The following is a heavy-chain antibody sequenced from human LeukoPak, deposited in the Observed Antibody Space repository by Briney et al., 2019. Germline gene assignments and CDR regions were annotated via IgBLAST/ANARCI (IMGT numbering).Heavy chain of an antibody. D-gene: IGHD2-15*01. J-gene: IGHJ4*02. Sequence: SETLSLTCTVSGYSISSGYYWGWIRQPPGKGLEWIGSIYHSGSTYYNPSLKSRVTISVDTSKNQFSLKLSSVTAADTAVYYCARTPLATYFDYWGQGTLVTVSS. CDR3: ARTPLATYFDY. CDR1: GYSISSGYY. V-gene: IGHV4-38-2*02. CDR2: IYHSGST.